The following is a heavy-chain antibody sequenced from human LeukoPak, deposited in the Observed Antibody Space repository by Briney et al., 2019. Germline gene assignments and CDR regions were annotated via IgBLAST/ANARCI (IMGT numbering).Heavy chain of an antibody. V-gene: IGHV1-2*02. J-gene: IGHJ3*02. CDR2: INPNSGGT. CDR1: GYTFTGYY. CDR3: ARNEVPIDAFDI. D-gene: IGHD2-2*01. Sequence: RASVKVSCKASGYTFTGYYMHWVRQAPGQGLEWMGWINPNSGGTNYAQKFQGRVTMTRDTSISTAYMELSRLRSDDTAVYYCARNEVPIDAFDIWGQGTMVTVSS.